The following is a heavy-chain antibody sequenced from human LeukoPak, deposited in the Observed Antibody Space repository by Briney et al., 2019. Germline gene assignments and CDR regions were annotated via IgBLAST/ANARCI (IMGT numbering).Heavy chain of an antibody. D-gene: IGHD5-24*01. Sequence: GGSLRLPCAGSGFTFSSHWIGWVRQAPGKGLEWVAHINQDGSQKSYVDSVKGRFTISRDNAKNSLYLQMSSLRAEDTAIYYCTRVGYIDEGIDYWGQGTLVTVSS. V-gene: IGHV3-7*04. CDR2: INQDGSQK. CDR3: TRVGYIDEGIDY. J-gene: IGHJ4*02. CDR1: GFTFSSHW.